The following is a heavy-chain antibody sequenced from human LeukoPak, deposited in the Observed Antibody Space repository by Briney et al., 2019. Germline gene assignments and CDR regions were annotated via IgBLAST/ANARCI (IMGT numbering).Heavy chain of an antibody. CDR1: GFTLSNSA. CDR3: GKDVPRAGWCGFDS. J-gene: IGHJ4*02. Sequence: GGSLRLSCAASGFTLSNSAMTWVRQAPGKGLEWVSAISGSSSPYYADSVRGRFTISRDNSKNTLYLQMNSLRAEDTAVYYCGKDVPRAGWCGFDSWGQGTRVTVSS. D-gene: IGHD2-8*01. CDR2: ISGSSSP. V-gene: IGHV3-23*01.